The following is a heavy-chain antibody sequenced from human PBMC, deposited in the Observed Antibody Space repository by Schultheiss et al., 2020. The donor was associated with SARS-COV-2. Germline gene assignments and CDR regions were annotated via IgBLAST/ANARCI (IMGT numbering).Heavy chain of an antibody. D-gene: IGHD6-13*01. Sequence: GGSLRLSCAASGFTFSSYWMHWVRQAPGKGLVWVSRINSDGSSTSYADSVKGRFTISRDNAKNTLYLQMNSLRAEDTAVYYCARGTYSSSWYDWYYGMDVWGQGTTVTVSS. J-gene: IGHJ6*02. CDR1: GFTFSSYW. CDR3: ARGTYSSSWYDWYYGMDV. V-gene: IGHV3-74*01. CDR2: INSDGSST.